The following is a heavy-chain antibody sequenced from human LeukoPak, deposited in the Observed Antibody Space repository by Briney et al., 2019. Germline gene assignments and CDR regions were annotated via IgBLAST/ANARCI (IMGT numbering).Heavy chain of an antibody. CDR1: GYTFTNYA. D-gene: IGHD5/OR15-5a*01. J-gene: IGHJ4*01. CDR3: ARVISDCANFNCFKGYFDY. CDR2: INAGNGNT. V-gene: IGHV1-3*01. Sequence: ASVKVSCKASGYTFTNYAIHWVRQAPGQSRERMGWINAGNGNTKYSQKFQARVTITRDTSANTAYMELSSLGSEDTTIYYCARVISDCANFNCFKGYFDYWGQGAPVTVSS.